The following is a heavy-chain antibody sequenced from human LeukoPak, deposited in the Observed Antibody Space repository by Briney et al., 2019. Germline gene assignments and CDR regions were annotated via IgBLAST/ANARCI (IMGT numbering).Heavy chain of an antibody. CDR2: ISWNSGSI. V-gene: IGHV3-9*01. CDR1: GFTFDDYA. D-gene: IGHD3-10*01. J-gene: IGHJ3*02. CDR3: ARDELAMVPNDAFDI. Sequence: PGRSLRLSCAASGFTFDDYAMHWVRQAPGKGLEWVSGISWNSGSIGYADSVKGRFTISRDNAKNSLYQQMNSLRAEDTALYYCARDELAMVPNDAFDIWGQGTMVTVSS.